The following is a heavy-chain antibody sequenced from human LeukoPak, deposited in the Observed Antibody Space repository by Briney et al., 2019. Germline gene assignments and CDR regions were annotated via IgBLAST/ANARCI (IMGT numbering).Heavy chain of an antibody. CDR2: ISGSSSNI. CDR1: GFTFSSYS. Sequence: PGGSLRLSCAASGFTFSSYSVNWVRQAPGKGLEWVSHISGSSSNIYYIDSVKDRFTISRDNAEKSLYLQMNGLRAEDTAVYYCARRYCSRGSCDMGTDVLDIWGQGTMVTVSS. CDR3: ARRYCSRGSCDMGTDVLDI. V-gene: IGHV3-48*04. J-gene: IGHJ3*02. D-gene: IGHD2-15*01.